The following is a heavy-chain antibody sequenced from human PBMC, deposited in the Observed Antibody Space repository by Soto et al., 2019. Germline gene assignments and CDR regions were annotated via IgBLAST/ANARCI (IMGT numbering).Heavy chain of an antibody. CDR2: INPGNGNT. V-gene: IGHV1-3*01. D-gene: IGHD3-10*01. CDR1: GYTFSNVA. J-gene: IGHJ6*02. CDR3: ARAVARGVKTIYYYCGMDV. Sequence: ASVKVSCKASGYTFSNVAMHWVRQAPGQRLEWMGWINPGNGNTKYSQTFQGRVTITRDTSASTAYMELSSLRSEDTAVYYCARAVARGVKTIYYYCGMDVWGQGTTVTVSS.